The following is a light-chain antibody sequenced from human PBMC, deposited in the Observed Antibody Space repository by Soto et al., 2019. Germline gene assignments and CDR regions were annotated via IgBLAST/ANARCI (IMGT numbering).Light chain of an antibody. J-gene: IGKJ5*01. CDR3: QQYRPSPAIS. CDR2: AVS. Sequence: EIVLTQSPATLSVSPGERATLSCRASQSVSDNVAWYHQKPGQAPRLLIYAVSTRATGIPDRFSGSGSGTDFTLTISRLEPEDSALYFCQQYRPSPAISFGQGTRLEIK. CDR1: QSVSDN. V-gene: IGKV3-20*01.